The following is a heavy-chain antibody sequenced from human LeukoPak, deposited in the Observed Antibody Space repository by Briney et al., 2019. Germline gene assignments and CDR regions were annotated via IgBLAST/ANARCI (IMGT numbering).Heavy chain of an antibody. CDR1: GGSISSSSYY. J-gene: IGHJ4*02. CDR3: ARRGRQPEAPYFDY. CDR2: IYYSGST. D-gene: IGHD6-13*01. V-gene: IGHV4-39*07. Sequence: SETLSLTCTVSGGSISSSSYYWGWLRQPPGKGLEWIGSIYYSGSTYYNPSLKSRVTISVDTSKNQFSLKLSSVTAADTAVYYCARRGRQPEAPYFDYWGQGTLVTVSS.